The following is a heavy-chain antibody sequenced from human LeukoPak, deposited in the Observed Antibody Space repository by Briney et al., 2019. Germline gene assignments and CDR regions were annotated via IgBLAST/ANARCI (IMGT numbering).Heavy chain of an antibody. V-gene: IGHV3-30*02. J-gene: IGHJ4*02. CDR2: IRYDGSNK. CDR3: ARAGASRRYYFDY. D-gene: IGHD1-26*01. CDR1: GFTFSSYA. Sequence: GGSLRLSCAVSGFTFSSYAMHWVRQAPGKGLEWVTFIRYDGSNKYYADSVKGRFTISRDNAKNSLYLQMNSLRAEDTAVYFCARAGASRRYYFDYWGQGTLVTVSS.